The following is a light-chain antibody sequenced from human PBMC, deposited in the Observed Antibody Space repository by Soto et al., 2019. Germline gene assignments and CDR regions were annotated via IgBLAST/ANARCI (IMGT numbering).Light chain of an antibody. V-gene: IGKV1-39*01. Sequence: DIQMTQSPSSLSASVGDRVTITCRASQSVSNHLNWYQQKPGKAPKLLIYASSSLQSGVPSRFSGSGSGTDFPLTISSLQPDDFATYYCQQSHSNIQDLTFGGGTKVEIK. J-gene: IGKJ4*01. CDR3: QQSHSNIQDLT. CDR1: QSVSNH. CDR2: ASS.